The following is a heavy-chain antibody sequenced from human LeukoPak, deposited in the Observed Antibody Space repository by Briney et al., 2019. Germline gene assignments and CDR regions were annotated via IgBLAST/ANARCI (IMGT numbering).Heavy chain of an antibody. CDR3: ARDYCSSTSCLFDY. J-gene: IGHJ4*02. Sequence: AASVKVSCTASGYTFTGYHMHWVRQAPGQGLEWMGRINPNSGDTNYAQKFQGRVAMTRDTSISTAFKELTRLRSDDTAVYYCARDYCSSTSCLFDYWGQGTLVTVSS. D-gene: IGHD2-2*01. V-gene: IGHV1-2*06. CDR1: GYTFTGYH. CDR2: INPNSGDT.